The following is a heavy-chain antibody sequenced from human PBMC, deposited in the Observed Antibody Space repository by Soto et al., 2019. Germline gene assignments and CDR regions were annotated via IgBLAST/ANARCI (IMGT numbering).Heavy chain of an antibody. CDR3: ARDSCSSTSCYDY. V-gene: IGHV3-21*01. J-gene: IGHJ4*02. CDR2: ISSSSSYL. CDR1: GFTFSSYS. Sequence: EVQLVESGGGLVKPGGSLRLSCAASGFTFSSYSMNWVRQAPGKGLEWVSSISSSSSYLYYADSVKGRFTISRDNAKNSLYLQMNSLRAEDTAVYYCARDSCSSTSCYDYWGQGTLVTVSS. D-gene: IGHD2-2*01.